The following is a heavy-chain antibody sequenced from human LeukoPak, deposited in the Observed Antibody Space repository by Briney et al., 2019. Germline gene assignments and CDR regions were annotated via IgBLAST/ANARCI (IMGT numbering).Heavy chain of an antibody. CDR3: AKGGPMIVVVIFDY. J-gene: IGHJ4*02. D-gene: IGHD3-22*01. V-gene: IGHV3-33*06. CDR2: IWSDGSNE. CDR1: GFTFSHYG. Sequence: GGSLRLSCEASGFTFSHYGMHWVRQAPGKGLEWVAVIWSDGSNEYYADSVKGRFTISRDNSKNTLYLQMNSLRAEDTAIYYCAKGGPMIVVVIFDYWGQGTLVTVSS.